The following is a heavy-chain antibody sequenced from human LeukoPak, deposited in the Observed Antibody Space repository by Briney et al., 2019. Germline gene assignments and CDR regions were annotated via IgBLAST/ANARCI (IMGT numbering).Heavy chain of an antibody. CDR2: IYYSGST. CDR3: AIVTSYGLIDF. J-gene: IGHJ4*02. D-gene: IGHD3-10*01. CDR1: GGSISSNAYY. Sequence: SESLSLTCIVSGGSISSNAYYWGWIRQPPGKGLEYIGSIYYSGSTYHNPSLKSRVTISVDTSKNQLSLKLSSVTAADTAVYYCAIVTSYGLIDFWGQGTLVTVAS. V-gene: IGHV4-39*02.